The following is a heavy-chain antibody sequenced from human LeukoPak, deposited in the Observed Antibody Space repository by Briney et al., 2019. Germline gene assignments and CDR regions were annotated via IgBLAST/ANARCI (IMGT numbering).Heavy chain of an antibody. CDR2: IYYSGST. D-gene: IGHD6-13*01. Sequence: SETLSLTCTVSGGSISSYYWSWIRQPPGKGLEWIGYIYYSGSTNYNPSLKSRVTISVDTSKNQFSLKLSSVTAADTAVYYCARLSSSWYGGWFDPWGHGTLVTVSS. J-gene: IGHJ5*02. V-gene: IGHV4-59*08. CDR1: GGSISSYY. CDR3: ARLSSSWYGGWFDP.